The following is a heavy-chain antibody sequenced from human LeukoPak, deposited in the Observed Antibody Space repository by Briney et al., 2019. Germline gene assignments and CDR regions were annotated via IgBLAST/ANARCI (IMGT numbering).Heavy chain of an antibody. J-gene: IGHJ5*02. D-gene: IGHD1-26*01. CDR3: ARDNSVGETAWWFDP. CDR2: INPSGSSA. Sequence: ASVKVSCKASGYTFTGYYMHWVRQAPGQGLEWMGFINPSGSSAAYAQTFQGRLTMTRDMFTSTDYMELTSLTSDDTAVYYCARDNSVGETAWWFDPWGQGTLVTVSS. CDR1: GYTFTGYY. V-gene: IGHV1-46*01.